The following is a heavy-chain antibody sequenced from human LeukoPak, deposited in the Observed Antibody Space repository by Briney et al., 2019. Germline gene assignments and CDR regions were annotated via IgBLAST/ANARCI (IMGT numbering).Heavy chain of an antibody. J-gene: IGHJ4*02. Sequence: GGSLRLSCAASGVTFSSYAMSWVRQPPGKGLEWVSSINGSGDITYYADSVKGRFTTSTDNSKNTLYLQRNSLRAEDTAVYYCARSVFRIDYWGQGTLVTVSS. CDR1: GVTFSSYA. CDR3: ARSVFRIDY. D-gene: IGHD2-15*01. CDR2: INGSGDIT. V-gene: IGHV3-23*01.